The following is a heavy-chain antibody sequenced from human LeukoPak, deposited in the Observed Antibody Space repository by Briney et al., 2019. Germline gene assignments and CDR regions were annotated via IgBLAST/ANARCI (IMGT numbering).Heavy chain of an antibody. Sequence: GASVKVSCKASGGTFSSYAISWVRQAPGQGLEWMGGIIPIFGTANYAQKFQGRVTITADESTSTAYMELSSLRSEDTAVYYCASSPNYGGYYYYYMDVWGKGTTVTISS. D-gene: IGHD1-7*01. CDR1: GGTFSSYA. J-gene: IGHJ6*03. V-gene: IGHV1-69*13. CDR2: IIPIFGTA. CDR3: ASSPNYGGYYYYYMDV.